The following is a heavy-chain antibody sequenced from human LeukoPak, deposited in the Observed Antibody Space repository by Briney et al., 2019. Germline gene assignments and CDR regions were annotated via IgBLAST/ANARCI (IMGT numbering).Heavy chain of an antibody. J-gene: IGHJ6*02. V-gene: IGHV4-4*07. Sequence: SETLSLTCTVSGGSISSYYWSWIRQPAGKGLEWIGRICTSGSTNYNPSLKSRVTMSVDTSKNQFSLKLSSVTAADTAVYYCARTTYYYDSSGYYPPVDHGMDVWGQGTTVTVSS. CDR2: ICTSGST. CDR3: ARTTYYYDSSGYYPPVDHGMDV. CDR1: GGSISSYY. D-gene: IGHD3-22*01.